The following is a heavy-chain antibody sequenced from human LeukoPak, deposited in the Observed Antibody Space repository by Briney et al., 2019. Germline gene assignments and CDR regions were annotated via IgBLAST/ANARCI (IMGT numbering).Heavy chain of an antibody. D-gene: IGHD6-19*01. CDR1: GGSITSSSYY. CDR2: IYYSGST. V-gene: IGHV4-39*01. J-gene: IGHJ4*02. CDR3: ARRDSSGVVPRWDY. Sequence: SETLSLTCTVSGGSITSSSYYWGWIRQPPGKGLEWIGSIYYSGSTYYNPSLKSRVTISVDTYKNQFSLKLSSVTPAGTAVYYCARRDSSGVVPRWDYWGQGTLVTVSS.